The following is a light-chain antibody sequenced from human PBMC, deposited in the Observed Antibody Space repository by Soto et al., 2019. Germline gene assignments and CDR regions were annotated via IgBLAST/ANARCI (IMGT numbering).Light chain of an antibody. J-gene: IGKJ2*01. CDR1: QSVLYSSNNKNY. CDR2: WAS. CDR3: QQHYSSPHT. Sequence: DIVKTQSPDSVAVSLGERATINCKSSQSVLYSSNNKNYLAWHQQKPGQPPKLLIYWASTRESGVPDRFSGSGSGTDFTLTISSLQAEDVAVYYCQQHYSSPHTFGQGTKVEIK. V-gene: IGKV4-1*01.